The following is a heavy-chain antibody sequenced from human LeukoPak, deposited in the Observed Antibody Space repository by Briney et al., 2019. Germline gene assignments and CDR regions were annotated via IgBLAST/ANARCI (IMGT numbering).Heavy chain of an antibody. CDR2: ISSNGGST. D-gene: IGHD4-17*01. V-gene: IGHV3-64*01. Sequence: PGGSLRLSCAASGFTFSRYAMHWVRQAPGKGLEYASAISSNGGSTYYANSVKGRFTISRDNSKNTLYLQMGSLRAEDMAVYYCARRGSYYGDSMDYWSQGTLVTVSS. CDR3: ARRGSYYGDSMDY. J-gene: IGHJ4*02. CDR1: GFTFSRYA.